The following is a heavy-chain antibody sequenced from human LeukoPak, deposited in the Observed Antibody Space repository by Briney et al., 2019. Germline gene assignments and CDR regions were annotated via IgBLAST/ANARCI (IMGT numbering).Heavy chain of an antibody. V-gene: IGHV1-8*01. D-gene: IGHD3-16*01. CDR1: GYIFTSYD. CDR2: MNPNSGNT. J-gene: IGHJ4*02. Sequence: ASVKVSCKASGYIFTSYDIHWVRQATGQGLEWMGWMNPNSGNTGYAQKFRGRVTMTRNTSISTAYMELSSLRSEDTAVYYCARGRGETFDNWGQGTLVTVSS. CDR3: ARGRGETFDN.